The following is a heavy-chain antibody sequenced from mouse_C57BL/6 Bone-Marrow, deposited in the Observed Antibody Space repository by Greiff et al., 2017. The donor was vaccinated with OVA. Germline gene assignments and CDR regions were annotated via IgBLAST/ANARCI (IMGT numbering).Heavy chain of an antibody. CDR3: TTYDYDWDWYVDV. V-gene: IGHV14-4*01. CDR1: GFNIKDDY. D-gene: IGHD2-4*01. J-gene: IGHJ1*03. CDR2: IDPENGDT. Sequence: EVQLQQSGAELVRPGASVKLSCTASGFNIKDDYMHWVKQRPEQGLEWIGWIDPENGDTEYASKFQGKATITADTSSNTAYLQLSSLTSEDTAVYYCTTYDYDWDWYVDVWGTGTTVTVSS.